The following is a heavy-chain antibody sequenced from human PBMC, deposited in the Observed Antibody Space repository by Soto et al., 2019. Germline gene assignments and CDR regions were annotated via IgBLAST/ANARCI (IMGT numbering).Heavy chain of an antibody. J-gene: IGHJ5*02. D-gene: IGHD3-3*01. V-gene: IGHV1-69*12. CDR2: NIPIFGTA. CDR1: GGTFSSYA. CDR3: ARDPNFWSGYYSYNWFDP. Sequence: QVQLVQSGAEVKKPGSSVKVSCKASGGTFSSYAISWVRQAPGQGLEWMGGNIPIFGTAKYAQKFQGRVTLTANDSTSTAYMELSSLRSEAPAVYYCARDPNFWSGYYSYNWFDPWGQGTLVTVSS.